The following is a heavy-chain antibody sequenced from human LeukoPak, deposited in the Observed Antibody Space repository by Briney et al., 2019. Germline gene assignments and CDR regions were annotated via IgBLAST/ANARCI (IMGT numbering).Heavy chain of an antibody. J-gene: IGHJ4*02. CDR2: SYHSGSS. D-gene: IGHD3-16*01. CDR3: ARGGGPFDY. Sequence: SQTLSPTCAVSGGSISSAGYSWNWIRQPPGEGLEWIGYSYHSGSSHYNPSLKSRVTISVDTSKNQFSLKLRSVTAADTAVYYCARGGGPFDYWGQGTLVTVSS. CDR1: GGSISSAGYS. V-gene: IGHV4-30-2*01.